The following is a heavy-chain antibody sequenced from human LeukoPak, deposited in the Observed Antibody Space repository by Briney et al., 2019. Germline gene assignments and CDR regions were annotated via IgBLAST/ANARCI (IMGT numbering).Heavy chain of an antibody. D-gene: IGHD3-22*01. Sequence: GGSLRLSCAASGFTFSSYAMSWVRQAPGKELEWVSAISGSGGSTYYADSVKGRFTISRDNSKNTLYLQMNSLRAEDTAVYYCAKDHYYDSSGYYHPSDYFDYWGQGTLVTVSS. CDR1: GFTFSSYA. V-gene: IGHV3-23*01. J-gene: IGHJ4*02. CDR3: AKDHYYDSSGYYHPSDYFDY. CDR2: ISGSGGST.